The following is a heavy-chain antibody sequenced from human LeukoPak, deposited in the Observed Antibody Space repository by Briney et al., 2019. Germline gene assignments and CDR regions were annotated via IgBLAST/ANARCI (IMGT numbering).Heavy chain of an antibody. D-gene: IGHD3-3*01. J-gene: IGHJ4*02. CDR3: ASSSMALRFFFH. Sequence: PPQTLSLTCTVSGGSISSGGYYWSWIRQPPGKGLEWIGYIYHSGSTYYNPSLKSRVTISVDRSKNQFSLKLSSVTAADTAVYYCASSSMALRFFFHWGQGTLVTVSS. V-gene: IGHV4-30-2*01. CDR2: IYHSGST. CDR1: GGSISSGGYY.